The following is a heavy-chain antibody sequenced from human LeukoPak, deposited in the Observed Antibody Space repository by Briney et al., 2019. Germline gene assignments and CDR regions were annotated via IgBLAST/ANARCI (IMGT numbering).Heavy chain of an antibody. J-gene: IGHJ3*02. CDR1: GFTFSSYG. Sequence: GGSLRLSCAASGFTFSSYGMSWVRQAPGKGLEWVSAISGSGGSTYYADSVKGRFTISRDNPKNTLYLQMNSLRAEDTAVYYCAKGRRYYDFWSGYSNDDAFDIWGQGTMVTVSS. CDR2: ISGSGGST. CDR3: AKGRRYYDFWSGYSNDDAFDI. V-gene: IGHV3-23*01. D-gene: IGHD3-3*01.